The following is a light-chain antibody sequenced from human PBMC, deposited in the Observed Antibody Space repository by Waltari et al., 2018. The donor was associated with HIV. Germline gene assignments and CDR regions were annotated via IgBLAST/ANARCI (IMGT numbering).Light chain of an antibody. CDR2: DDN. Sequence: YVLTQPPSVSVVPGQTATVACIGHKIGTKDVHWYRPRPGQAPEVVVHDDNDRPSEIPVRISGSNSGDMATLRIENVESDDEAVYSCQVWDPNDDWVFGGGTKLTVL. V-gene: IGLV3-21*02. CDR3: QVWDPNDDWV. J-gene: IGLJ3*02. CDR1: KIGTKD.